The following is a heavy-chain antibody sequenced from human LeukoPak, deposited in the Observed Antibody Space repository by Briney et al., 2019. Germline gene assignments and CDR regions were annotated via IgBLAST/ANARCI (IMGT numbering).Heavy chain of an antibody. CDR2: IYPGDSDT. J-gene: IGHJ4*02. CDR3: ARLGGGSSWYFDY. Sequence: GAPLRISCKGPGYXFTNYWIGWVRQMPGKGLEWMGIIYPGDSDTRYSASFQGQVTIAADKSISTAYLQWSSLKASGTVMFYCARLGGGSSWYFDYWRQGTLVSVS. CDR1: GYXFTNYW. V-gene: IGHV5-51*01. D-gene: IGHD6-13*01.